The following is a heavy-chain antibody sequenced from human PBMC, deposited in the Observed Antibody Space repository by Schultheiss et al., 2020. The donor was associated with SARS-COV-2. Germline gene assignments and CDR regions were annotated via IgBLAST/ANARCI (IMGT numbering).Heavy chain of an antibody. Sequence: GGSLRLSCQGSGFTFTNYWIGWVRQMPGKGLEWMGIIYPGDSDTRYSPSFQGQVTISADKSISTAYLQWSSLKASDTAMYYCARQLGYCSGGSCNGGFDYWGQGTLVTVSS. CDR3: ARQLGYCSGGSCNGGFDY. J-gene: IGHJ4*02. V-gene: IGHV5-51*01. D-gene: IGHD2-15*01. CDR2: IYPGDSDT. CDR1: GFTFTNYW.